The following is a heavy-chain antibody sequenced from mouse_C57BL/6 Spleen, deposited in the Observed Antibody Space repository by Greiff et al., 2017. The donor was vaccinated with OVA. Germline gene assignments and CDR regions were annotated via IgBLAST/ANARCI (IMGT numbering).Heavy chain of an antibody. J-gene: IGHJ4*01. CDR2: ISYDGSN. V-gene: IGHV3-6*01. CDR3: AASVDSSGLYYAMDY. D-gene: IGHD3-2*02. Sequence: EVQVVESGPGLVKPSQSLSLTCSVTGYSITSGYYWNWIRQFPGNKLEWMGYISYDGSNNYNPSLKNRISITRDTSKNQFFLKLNSVTTEDTATYYCAASVDSSGLYYAMDYWGQGTSVTVSS. CDR1: GYSITSGYY.